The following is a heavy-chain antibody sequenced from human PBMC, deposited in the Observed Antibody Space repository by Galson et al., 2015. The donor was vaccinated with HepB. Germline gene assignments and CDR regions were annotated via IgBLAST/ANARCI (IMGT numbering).Heavy chain of an antibody. V-gene: IGHV3-21*01. CDR3: ARKPLLPYCSSTSCYNLFDY. CDR1: GFTFSSYS. Sequence: SLRLSCAASGFTFSSYSMNWVRQAPGKGLEWVSSISSSSSYIYYADSVKGRFTISRDNAKNSLYLQMNSLRAEDTAVYYCARKPLLPYCSSTSCYNLFDYWGQGTLVTVSS. J-gene: IGHJ4*02. D-gene: IGHD2-2*01. CDR2: ISSSSSYI.